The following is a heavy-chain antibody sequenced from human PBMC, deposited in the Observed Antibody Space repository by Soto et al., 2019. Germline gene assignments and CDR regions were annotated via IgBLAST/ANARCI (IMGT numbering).Heavy chain of an antibody. V-gene: IGHV4-59*01. CDR3: ARDARKDRSSLSWFDP. CDR2: IYYSGST. CDR1: GFSIISYY. D-gene: IGHD6-13*01. J-gene: IGHJ5*02. Sequence: TLSLTCTFSGFSIISYYWSWILQPPGPGLEWIGYIYYSGSTNYNPSLKSRVTISVDTSKNQFSLKLSSVTAADTAVYYCARDARKDRSSLSWFDPWGKGNLVT.